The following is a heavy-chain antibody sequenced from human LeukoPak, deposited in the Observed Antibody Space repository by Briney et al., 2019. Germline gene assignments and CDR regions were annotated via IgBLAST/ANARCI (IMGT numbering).Heavy chain of an antibody. D-gene: IGHD6-19*01. CDR1: GFTFSSYA. Sequence: PGGSLRLSCVASGFTFSSYAMSWVREAPGKGLEWVSAISGSGGSTYYADSVKGRFTISRDNSKNTLYLQMNSLRAEDTAVYYCAKDRRIAVAGTLGSTFDYWGQGTLVTVSS. CDR3: AKDRRIAVAGTLGSTFDY. J-gene: IGHJ4*02. V-gene: IGHV3-23*01. CDR2: ISGSGGST.